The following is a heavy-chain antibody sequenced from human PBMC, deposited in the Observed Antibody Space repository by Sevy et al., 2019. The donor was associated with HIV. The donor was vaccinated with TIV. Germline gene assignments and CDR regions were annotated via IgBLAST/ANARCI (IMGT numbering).Heavy chain of an antibody. CDR1: GGSISSGGYY. Sequence: SETLSLTCTVSGGSISSGGYYWSWIRQHPGKCLEWIGYIYCSGSTYYNPSLKSRVTISVDTSKNQFSLKLSSVTAADTAVYYCARGNYDFWSGYYSGMDVWGQGTTVTVSS. D-gene: IGHD3-3*01. CDR2: IYCSGST. CDR3: ARGNYDFWSGYYSGMDV. V-gene: IGHV4-31*03. J-gene: IGHJ6*02.